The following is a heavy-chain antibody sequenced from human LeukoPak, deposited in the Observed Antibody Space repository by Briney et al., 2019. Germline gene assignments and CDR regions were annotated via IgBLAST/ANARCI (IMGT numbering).Heavy chain of an antibody. D-gene: IGHD5-24*01. CDR1: GFTVSSTF. CDR2: IYTGGTT. V-gene: IGHV3-66*01. Sequence: GESLRLSCAASGFTVSSTFMSWVRQAPGKGLEWVSVIYTGGTTYYADSVEGRFTISRDSSNNTLHLQMNNLRADDTAAYYCTSGGWLQYDYWGQGTLVIVSS. J-gene: IGHJ4*02. CDR3: TSGGWLQYDY.